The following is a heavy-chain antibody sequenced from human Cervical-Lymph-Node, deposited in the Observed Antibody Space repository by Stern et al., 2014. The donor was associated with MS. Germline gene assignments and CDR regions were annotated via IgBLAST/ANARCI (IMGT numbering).Heavy chain of an antibody. CDR1: GFTVSRDY. Sequence: VQLVESGGGVIQPGGSLRLCWTASGFTVSRDYMKWVRQAPGKGLEWVSLITNVGSTFYTDSVKGRFTISRDDSKNTVYLHMTSLRAEDTAMYYCARDTSSPERSDWWGQGTLVTVSS. V-gene: IGHV3-53*01. CDR2: ITNVGST. J-gene: IGHJ4*02. CDR3: ARDTSSPERSDW. D-gene: IGHD1-1*01.